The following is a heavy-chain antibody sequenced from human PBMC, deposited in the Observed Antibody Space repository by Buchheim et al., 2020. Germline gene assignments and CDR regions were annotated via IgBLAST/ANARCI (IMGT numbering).Heavy chain of an antibody. CDR1: GGTLSSYA. CDR2: IIPIFGTA. D-gene: IGHD6-13*01. V-gene: IGHV1-69*01. Sequence: QVQLVQSGAEVKKPGSSVKVSCKASGGTLSSYAISWLRQAPGQGLDWMGGIIPIFGTANYAQKFQARVTITADESTRTAYMELSSLRSEDTAVYYCARQMHSSWYNEFDYWGQGTL. J-gene: IGHJ4*02. CDR3: ARQMHSSWYNEFDY.